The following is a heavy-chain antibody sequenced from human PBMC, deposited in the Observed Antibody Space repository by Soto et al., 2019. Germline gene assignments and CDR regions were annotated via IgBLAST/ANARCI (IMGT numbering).Heavy chain of an antibody. CDR1: RQTFSGHN. Sequence: SATLTLTFAPCRQTFSGHNWRWVLQPPGKRLESIGEINHRGNTNYNPSLKSRVTISVDTSKNQFSLKLSCVTAEDTAVYYCAVPYQYCSDTSCEDSYYYGMDVWGQGTTVT. CDR3: AVPYQYCSDTSCEDSYYYGMDV. J-gene: IGHJ6*02. CDR2: INHRGNT. D-gene: IGHD2-2*01. V-gene: IGHV4-34*08.